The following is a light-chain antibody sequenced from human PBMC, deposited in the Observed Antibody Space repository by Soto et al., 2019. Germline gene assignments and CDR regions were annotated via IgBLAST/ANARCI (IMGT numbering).Light chain of an antibody. V-gene: IGKV1-5*03. Sequence: MQMTQSPSTLSAAVEDRITITCVASQSISTFLAWYQQKPGKAPKLLIYKASSLESGVPSRFSGGESGTEFTLTISSLQPEDFATYYCQQRNSYPITFGQGTRLEI. CDR2: KAS. CDR3: QQRNSYPIT. CDR1: QSISTF. J-gene: IGKJ5*01.